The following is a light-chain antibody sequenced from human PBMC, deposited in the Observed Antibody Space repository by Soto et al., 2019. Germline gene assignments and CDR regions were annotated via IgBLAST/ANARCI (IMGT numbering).Light chain of an antibody. CDR1: QSISNS. Sequence: DIPMTQSPSPLSASVGDRVTITCRASQSISNSLNWYQQKPGKAPKLLIFGASSLQSGVPSRFSGSGSGTDFALTISSLQPEDCATYYCQQSYSTPWTFGQGTKVEIK. V-gene: IGKV1-39*01. CDR2: GAS. J-gene: IGKJ1*01. CDR3: QQSYSTPWT.